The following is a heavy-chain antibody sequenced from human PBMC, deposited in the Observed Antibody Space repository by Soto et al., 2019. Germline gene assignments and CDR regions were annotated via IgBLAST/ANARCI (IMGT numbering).Heavy chain of an antibody. V-gene: IGHV4-34*01. Sequence: SETLSLTCAVYGGSFNTYYWSWARQPPGKGLEWIGEIKHSGSTNYNPSLRSRVTISLDTSMYQFSLGLSAVTAADTGVYFCARGGNCRTTSCPLGYCSAMDVWGQGTTVTVSS. CDR1: GGSFNTYY. CDR3: ARGGNCRTTSCPLGYCSAMDV. CDR2: IKHSGST. J-gene: IGHJ6*02. D-gene: IGHD2-2*01.